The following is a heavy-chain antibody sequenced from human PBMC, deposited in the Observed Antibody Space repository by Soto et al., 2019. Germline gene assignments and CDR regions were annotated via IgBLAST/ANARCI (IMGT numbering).Heavy chain of an antibody. Sequence: PGESLKISCKGSGYSFTSYWIGWVRQMPGKGLEWMGIIYPGDSDTRYSPSFQGQVTISADKSISTAYLQWSSLKASDTAIYYCASHLLPWEPPISFDFYGQRTLVSLSS. CDR2: IYPGDSDT. D-gene: IGHD1-26*01. J-gene: IGHJ4*02. CDR1: GYSFTSYW. V-gene: IGHV5-51*01. CDR3: ASHLLPWEPPISFDF.